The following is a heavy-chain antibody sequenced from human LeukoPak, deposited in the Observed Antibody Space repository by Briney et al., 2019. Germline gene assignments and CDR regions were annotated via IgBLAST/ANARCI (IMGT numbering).Heavy chain of an antibody. J-gene: IGHJ4*02. CDR2: INHSGST. Sequence: PSETLSLTCAVFGGSFSGYYWSWIRQPPGKGLEWIGAINHSGSTNYNPSLKSRVTISLDTSKNQFSLKLTSVTAADTAVYYCARALVQWLVPGGDYWGQGALVTVSS. CDR1: GGSFSGYY. V-gene: IGHV4-34*01. CDR3: ARALVQWLVPGGDY. D-gene: IGHD6-19*01.